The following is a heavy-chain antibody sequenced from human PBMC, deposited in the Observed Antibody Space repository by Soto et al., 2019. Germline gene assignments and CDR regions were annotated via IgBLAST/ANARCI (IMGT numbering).Heavy chain of an antibody. CDR1: GFTFSDSA. V-gene: IGHV3-73*01. J-gene: IGHJ6*03. CDR3: TKEADYYYYYYMDV. Sequence: GGSLRLSCAASGFTFSDSAMHWVRQASGKGLEWVGRIRSKANIYATAYAASVKGRFTISRDDSKNTAYLQMNSLKTEDTAVYYCTKEADYYYYYYMDVWGKGTTVTVSS. CDR2: IRSKANIYAT.